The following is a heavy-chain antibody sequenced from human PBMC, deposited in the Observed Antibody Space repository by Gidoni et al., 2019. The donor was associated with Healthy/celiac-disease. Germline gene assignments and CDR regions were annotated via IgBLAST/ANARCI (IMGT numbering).Heavy chain of an antibody. CDR3: ARMRGGGSAAAGNFDY. D-gene: IGHD6-13*01. Sequence: QVQLQESGPGLVKPSQTLSLTCTVSGGSISSGSYYWAWIRQPPGKGLAGIGRIYTSGGTNYNPSLKSQVTISVDTSKNQFSLKLGSVTAADTAVYYCARMRGGGSAAAGNFDYWGQGTLVTVSS. V-gene: IGHV4-61*02. CDR2: IYTSGGT. CDR1: GGSISSGSYY. J-gene: IGHJ4*02.